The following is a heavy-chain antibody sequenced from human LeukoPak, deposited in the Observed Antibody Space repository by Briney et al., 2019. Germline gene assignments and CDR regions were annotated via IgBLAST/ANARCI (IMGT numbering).Heavy chain of an antibody. CDR1: GGSISNYY. Sequence: SETLSLTCSVSGGSISNYYWNWLPQPAGKGLEWIGRIYASGSTNYNPSLKSRVTISMDKSKHHFSLNLKSVTAADTAFYYCARDFYGDDGHHPFDYWGQGIQVTVSS. CDR2: IYASGST. D-gene: IGHD2/OR15-2a*01. J-gene: IGHJ4*02. CDR3: ARDFYGDDGHHPFDY. V-gene: IGHV4-4*07.